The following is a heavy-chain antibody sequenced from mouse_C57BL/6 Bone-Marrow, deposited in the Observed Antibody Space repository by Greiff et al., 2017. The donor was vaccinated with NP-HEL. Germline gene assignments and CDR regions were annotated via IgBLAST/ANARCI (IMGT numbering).Heavy chain of an antibody. CDR1: GFTFSSYA. D-gene: IGHD2-4*01. CDR2: ISSGSGST. J-gene: IGHJ2*01. Sequence: EVKLMESGEGLVKPGGSLKLSCAASGFTFSSYAMPWVRQTPEKRLEWVAYISSGSGSTYYPDTMERRFIISRDNTKTTLYLQMSRLRSEDTSLYYSYDYDEGCYWGQGTTLTVSS. V-gene: IGHV5-12-1*01. CDR3: YDYDEGCY.